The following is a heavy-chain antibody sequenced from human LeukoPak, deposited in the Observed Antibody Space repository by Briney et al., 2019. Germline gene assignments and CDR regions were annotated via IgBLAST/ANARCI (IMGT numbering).Heavy chain of an antibody. CDR3: ARRGGSGRSFDY. D-gene: IGHD3-10*01. CDR2: IYYTGST. J-gene: IGHJ4*02. CDR1: GGSVSGGTYY. Sequence: SGTLSLTCTVSGGSVSGGTYYWRWIRQPPGKGLEWIGYIYYTGSTNYNPSLKSRLTISVDTSKNQFSLKLSSVTAADTAVYYCARRGGSGRSFDYWGQGTLVTVSS. V-gene: IGHV4-61*01.